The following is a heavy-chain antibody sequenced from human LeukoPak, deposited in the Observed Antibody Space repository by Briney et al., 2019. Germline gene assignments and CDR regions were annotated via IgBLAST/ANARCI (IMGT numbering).Heavy chain of an antibody. J-gene: IGHJ3*02. Sequence: RASVKVSCKASGGTFSSYAISWVRQAPGQGLEWMGRIIPILGIANYAQKFQGRVTITADKSTSTAYMELSSLRSDDTAVYYCARGHYDSSGYSLDAFDIWGQGTMVTVSS. CDR2: IIPILGIA. CDR3: ARGHYDSSGYSLDAFDI. D-gene: IGHD3-22*01. V-gene: IGHV1-69*04. CDR1: GGTFSSYA.